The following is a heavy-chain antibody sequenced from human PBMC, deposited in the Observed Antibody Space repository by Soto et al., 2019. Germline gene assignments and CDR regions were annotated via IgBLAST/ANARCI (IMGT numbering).Heavy chain of an antibody. V-gene: IGHV4-4*07. CDR1: GESISNFY. Sequence: QVRLQESGPGLVRPSETLSLTCSVSGESISNFYWSWIRQPAGKGLEWLGHVHVSGGTNYNAPLQSRVTMSVDTSSNHVSLQLRSLTAADTAVYYCARDRYGWYPGYDLDVWGPGTTVTVSS. D-gene: IGHD6-19*01. J-gene: IGHJ6*02. CDR2: VHVSGGT. CDR3: ARDRYGWYPGYDLDV.